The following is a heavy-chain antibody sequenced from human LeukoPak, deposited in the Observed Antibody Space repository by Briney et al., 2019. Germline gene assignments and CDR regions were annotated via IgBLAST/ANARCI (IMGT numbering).Heavy chain of an antibody. V-gene: IGHV1-8*01. Sequence: ASVKVSCKASGYTLTSYDINWVRQATGQGLEWMGWMNTNSGRTGYAQNFQGRITITRSTSISTAYMELSSLRSEDTAVYYCTRETSSRYFDYWGQGTLVTVSS. CDR3: TRETSSRYFDY. CDR1: GYTLTSYD. CDR2: MNTNSGRT. J-gene: IGHJ4*02.